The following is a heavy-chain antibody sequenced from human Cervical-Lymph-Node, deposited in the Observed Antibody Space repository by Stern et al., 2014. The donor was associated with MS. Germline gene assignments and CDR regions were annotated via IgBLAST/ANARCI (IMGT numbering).Heavy chain of an antibody. CDR1: GGSISSDNW. CDR2: GDHSGSA. D-gene: IGHD2-2*01. CDR3: ARDFEFQLQCD. V-gene: IGHV4-4*02. Sequence: VELQESGPGLVKPSGTLSLTCAVSGGSISSDNWWSWVRQPPGKGLEWIGEGDHSGSANYTPSLKSRVTMSVDKSKTQFSLRLTSVTAADTAVYYCARDFEFQLQCDWGQGALVTVSS. J-gene: IGHJ4*02.